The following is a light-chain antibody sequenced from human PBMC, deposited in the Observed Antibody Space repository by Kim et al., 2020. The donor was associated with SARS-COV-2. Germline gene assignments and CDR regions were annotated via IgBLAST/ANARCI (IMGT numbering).Light chain of an antibody. CDR1: KLGDKY. Sequence: SYELTQPPSVSVSPGQTASITCSGAKLGDKYLSWYQQKPGQSPVLVLYQDTKRPSGIPERFSGSNSGNTATLTISGTQAMDEADYYCQAWDNSIVVFGGGTQLTVL. J-gene: IGLJ3*02. V-gene: IGLV3-1*01. CDR3: QAWDNSIVV. CDR2: QDT.